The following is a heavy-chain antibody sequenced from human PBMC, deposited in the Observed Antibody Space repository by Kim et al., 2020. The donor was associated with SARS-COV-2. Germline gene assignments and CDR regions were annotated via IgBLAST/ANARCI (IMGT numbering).Heavy chain of an antibody. CDR3: ASSYGSGSGGY. CDR2: T. V-gene: IGHV1-58*01. Sequence: TNYAQKFQERVTITRDMSTSTAYMELSSLRSEDTAVYYCASSYGSGSGGYWGQGTLVTVSS. J-gene: IGHJ4*02. D-gene: IGHD3-10*01.